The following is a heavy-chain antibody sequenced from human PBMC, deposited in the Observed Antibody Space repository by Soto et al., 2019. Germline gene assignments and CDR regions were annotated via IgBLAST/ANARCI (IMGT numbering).Heavy chain of an antibody. CDR3: AKEFHSRGWVSFFDY. Sequence: QVQLVESGGGVVQPGRSLRLSCVASGFTFSTYGMNWVRQAPGKGLEWVAVVSNDGGLSHYADSVQGRFTVSRDNSKNTLYLQMNSLTAEDTAFYYCAKEFHSRGWVSFFDYWGQGTLVTVSS. V-gene: IGHV3-30*18. D-gene: IGHD6-19*01. CDR1: GFTFSTYG. J-gene: IGHJ4*02. CDR2: VSNDGGLS.